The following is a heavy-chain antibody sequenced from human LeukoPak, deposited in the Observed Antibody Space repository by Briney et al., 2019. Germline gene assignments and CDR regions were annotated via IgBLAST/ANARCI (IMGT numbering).Heavy chain of an antibody. CDR3: ARGILSGYYFDS. CDR1: VRSFSGYY. J-gene: IGHJ4*02. CDR2: IHYSGSA. Sequence: SETLALTCAVYVRSFSGYYWSWLRQSPGKGLEWIAEIHYSGSASYNPSLKSRVTISGDPSKNQVSLRVTPVTAADTAEYYCARGILSGYYFDSWGQGSLVTVSS. V-gene: IGHV4-34*01. D-gene: IGHD2-15*01.